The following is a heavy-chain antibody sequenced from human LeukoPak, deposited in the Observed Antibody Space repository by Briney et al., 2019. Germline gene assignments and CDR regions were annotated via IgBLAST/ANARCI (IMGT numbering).Heavy chain of an antibody. CDR3: ARGGYYGSGRYYFDS. CDR2: IKSDGSNT. V-gene: IGHV3-74*01. Sequence: GGSLRLSCAASGFTVSSNYMNWVRQAPGKGLVWVSRIKSDGSNTNYADSVKGRFTISRDNAKNTLHLQMNSLRAEDTAVYYCARGGYYGSGRYYFDSWGQGTLVTVSS. D-gene: IGHD3-3*01. J-gene: IGHJ4*02. CDR1: GFTVSSNY.